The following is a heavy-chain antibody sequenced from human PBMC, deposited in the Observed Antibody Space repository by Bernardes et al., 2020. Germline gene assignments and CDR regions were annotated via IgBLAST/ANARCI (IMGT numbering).Heavy chain of an antibody. V-gene: IGHV4-38-2*01. CDR1: GYSISSGYY. D-gene: IGHD2-21*02. CDR3: AGGTVVTRGPAVY. CDR2: IYHSGST. J-gene: IGHJ4*02. Sequence: SETLSLTCAVSGYSISSGYYWGWIRQPPGKGLEWIGSIYHSGSTYYNPSLKSRVTISVDTSKNQFSLKLSSVTAADTAVYYCAGGTVVTRGPAVYWGQGTLVTVSS.